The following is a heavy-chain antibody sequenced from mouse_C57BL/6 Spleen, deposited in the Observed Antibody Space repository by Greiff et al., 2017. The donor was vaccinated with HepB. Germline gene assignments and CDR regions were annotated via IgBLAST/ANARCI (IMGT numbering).Heavy chain of an antibody. CDR3: ARTAYYGSSPWYFDV. Sequence: VQLQQSGAELARPGASVKLSCKASGYTFTSYGISWVKQRTGQGLEWIGEIYPRSGNTYYNEKFKGKATLTADKSSSPAYMELRSLTSEDSAVYCCARTAYYGSSPWYFDVWGTGTTVTVSS. CDR1: GYTFTSYG. J-gene: IGHJ1*03. CDR2: IYPRSGNT. V-gene: IGHV1-81*01. D-gene: IGHD1-1*01.